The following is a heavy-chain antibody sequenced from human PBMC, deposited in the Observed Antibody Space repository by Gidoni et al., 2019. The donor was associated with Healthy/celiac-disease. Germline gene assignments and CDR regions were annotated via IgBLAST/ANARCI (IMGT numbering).Heavy chain of an antibody. Sequence: QVQLQQWGAGLLKPSETLSLTCAVYGGSFSGYYWSWIRQPPGKGLEWIGEINHSGSTNYNPSLKSRVTISVDTSKNQFSLKLSSVTAADTAVYYCARRPQRNGSGLRGRGWFDPWGQGTLVTVSS. CDR3: ARRPQRNGSGLRGRGWFDP. CDR1: GGSFSGYY. J-gene: IGHJ5*02. D-gene: IGHD3-10*01. CDR2: INHSGST. V-gene: IGHV4-34*01.